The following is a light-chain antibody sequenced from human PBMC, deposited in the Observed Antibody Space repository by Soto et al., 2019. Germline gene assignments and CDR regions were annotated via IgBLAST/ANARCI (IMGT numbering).Light chain of an antibody. Sequence: QSALIQPRSVSGSPGKSVTISCTGTSSDVGGYNYVSWYQQHPGKAPKLMIYEVSKRPSGAPDRFSGSKSGNTASLTISGLQTEDEADYYCCSYAGTYTVLFGGGTKLTVL. J-gene: IGLJ2*01. CDR2: EVS. V-gene: IGLV2-11*01. CDR3: CSYAGTYTVL. CDR1: SSDVGGYNY.